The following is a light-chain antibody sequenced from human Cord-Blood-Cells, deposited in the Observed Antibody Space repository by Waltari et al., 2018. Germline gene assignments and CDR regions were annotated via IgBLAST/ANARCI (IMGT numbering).Light chain of an antibody. V-gene: IGLV2-14*01. CDR1: SSDVGGYNY. CDR2: DVS. Sequence: QSALPQPASVSGSPGQSITLPCTGTSSDVGGYNYFSWYQQHPGKAPKLMIYDVSNRPSGVSNRFSGAKSGNTASLTISGLQAEDEADYYCSSYTSSSTLVFGTGTKVTVL. CDR3: SSYTSSSTLV. J-gene: IGLJ1*01.